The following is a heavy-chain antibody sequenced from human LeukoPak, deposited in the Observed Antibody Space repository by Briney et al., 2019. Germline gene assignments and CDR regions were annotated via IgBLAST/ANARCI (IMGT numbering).Heavy chain of an antibody. Sequence: SETLSLTCNVSGGSIGSSSWYWGWIRQSPGKGLEWIGSVFYTGSTYYNPSLKRRVTISMDTSKNQFSLRLRSVTAADTAVYYCARDEFCSGNVCYYFDHWGQGTVVTVSS. CDR3: ARDEFCSGNVCYYFDH. D-gene: IGHD3-3*01. CDR1: GGSIGSSSWY. V-gene: IGHV4-39*07. J-gene: IGHJ4*02. CDR2: VFYTGST.